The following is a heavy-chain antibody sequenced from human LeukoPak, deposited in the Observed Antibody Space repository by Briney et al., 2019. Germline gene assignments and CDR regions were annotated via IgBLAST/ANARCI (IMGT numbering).Heavy chain of an antibody. CDR2: INWNGGST. CDR1: GFTFSSYS. CDR3: ASGRYYFDY. J-gene: IGHJ4*02. D-gene: IGHD4-17*01. V-gene: IGHV3-20*04. Sequence: GGSLRLSCAASGFTFSSYSMSWVRQAPGKGLEWVSGINWNGGSTGYADSVKGRFTISRDNAKNSLYLQMNSLRAEDTALYYCASGRYYFDYWGQGTLVTVSS.